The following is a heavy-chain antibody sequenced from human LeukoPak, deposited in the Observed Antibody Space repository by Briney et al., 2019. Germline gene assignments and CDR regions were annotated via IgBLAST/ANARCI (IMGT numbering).Heavy chain of an antibody. CDR1: GYSLSSGYY. CDR2: IYHSGST. J-gene: IGHJ4*02. V-gene: IGHV4-38-2*02. Sequence: PSETLSLTCTVSGYSLSSGYYWGWIRQPPGKGLEWIGSIYHSGSTYYNPSLKSRVTISVDTFKNQFSLKLSSVTAADTAVYYCARTTGVRLIPLGYWGQGTLVTVSS. D-gene: IGHD4-17*01. CDR3: ARTTGVRLIPLGY.